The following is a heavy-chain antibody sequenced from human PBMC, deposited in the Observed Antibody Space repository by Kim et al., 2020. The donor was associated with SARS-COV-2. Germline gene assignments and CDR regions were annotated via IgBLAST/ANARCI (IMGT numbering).Heavy chain of an antibody. D-gene: IGHD2-21*02. V-gene: IGHV3-15*01. J-gene: IGHJ6*02. CDR3: TSDLGDYCAGDCYSRV. Sequence: PMKGRFTISRDESKNTLYLQMNSLKPEDTAVDYCTSDLGDYCAGDCYSRVWGQGTTVTVSS.